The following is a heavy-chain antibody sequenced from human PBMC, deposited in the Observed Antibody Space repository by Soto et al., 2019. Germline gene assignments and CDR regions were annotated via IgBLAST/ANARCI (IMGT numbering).Heavy chain of an antibody. CDR1: GFTFSSYS. V-gene: IGHV3-48*02. CDR2: ISSSSSTI. D-gene: IGHD3-16*01. Sequence: GGSLRLSCAASGFTFSSYSMNWVRQAPGKGLEWVSYISSSSSTIYYADSVKGRFTISRDNAKNSLYLQMNSLRDEDTAVYYCARDKASDDYVSGYYFDYWGQGTLVTVS. J-gene: IGHJ4*02. CDR3: ARDKASDDYVSGYYFDY.